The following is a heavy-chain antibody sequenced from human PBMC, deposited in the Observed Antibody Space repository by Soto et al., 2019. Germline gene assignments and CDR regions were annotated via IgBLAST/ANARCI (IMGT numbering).Heavy chain of an antibody. Sequence: VQLVQPGAEVKKPGSSVKVSCKASGGTFSSYAISWVRQAPGQGLEWMGGTIPIFGTANYAQMFQGRVTITAYESTSTAYSELSSLRSEDKDVYYGARSSLSAAIAKYYSGMEV. CDR3: ARSSLSAAIAKYYSGMEV. CDR1: GGTFSSYA. CDR2: TIPIFGTA. V-gene: IGHV1-69*01. D-gene: IGHD2-2*02. J-gene: IGHJ6*01.